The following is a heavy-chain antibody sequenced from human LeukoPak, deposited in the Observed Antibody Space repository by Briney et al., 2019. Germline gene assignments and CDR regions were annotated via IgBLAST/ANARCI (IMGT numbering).Heavy chain of an antibody. J-gene: IGHJ5*02. CDR2: INSDGSST. CDR1: GFTFSSYN. V-gene: IGHV3-74*01. D-gene: IGHD3-10*01. Sequence: GGSLRLSCAASGFTFSSYNMNWVRQAPGKGLVWVSRINSDGSSTSYADSVKGRFTISRDNAKNTLYLQMNSLRAEDTAVYYCARELRMVRGIFDPWGQGTLVTVSS. CDR3: ARELRMVRGIFDP.